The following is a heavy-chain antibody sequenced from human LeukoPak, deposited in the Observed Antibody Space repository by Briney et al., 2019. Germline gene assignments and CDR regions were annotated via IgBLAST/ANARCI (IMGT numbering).Heavy chain of an antibody. V-gene: IGHV4-34*01. Sequence: PSETLSLTCAVYGGSFSGYYWSWIRQPPGKGLEWIGEINHSGSTNYNPSLESRVTISVDTSKNQFSLKLSSVTAADTAVYYCARKIWGSYFDYWGQGTLVTVSS. CDR2: INHSGST. D-gene: IGHD7-27*01. CDR1: GGSFSGYY. CDR3: ARKIWGSYFDY. J-gene: IGHJ4*02.